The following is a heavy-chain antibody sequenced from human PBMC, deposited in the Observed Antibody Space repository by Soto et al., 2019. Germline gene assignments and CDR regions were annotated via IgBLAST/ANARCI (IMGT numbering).Heavy chain of an antibody. CDR3: ARDVYSSSLYFDY. D-gene: IGHD6-6*01. V-gene: IGHV3-21*01. CDR1: GFTFSSYS. J-gene: IGHJ4*02. CDR2: ISSSSSYI. Sequence: EVQLVESGGGLVKPGGSLRLSCAASGFTFSSYSMNWVRQAPGKGLEWVSSISSSSSYIYYADSVKGRFTISRDNSKNSLYLQMNSLRAEDTAVYYCARDVYSSSLYFDYWGQGTLVTVSS.